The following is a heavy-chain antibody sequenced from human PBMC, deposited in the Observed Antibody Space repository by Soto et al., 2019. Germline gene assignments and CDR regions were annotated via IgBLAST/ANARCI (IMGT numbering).Heavy chain of an antibody. J-gene: IGHJ4*02. CDR2: IKQDGSEK. V-gene: IGHV3-7*01. Sequence: EVQLVESGGGLVQPGGSLRLSCAASGFTFSSYWMTWVRQAPGKGLEWVANIKQDGSEKYYVDSVKGRFTISRDNAKNSLYLQVNSLRGEDTAVYYCVRELAAVDCFWGQGTLVTLSS. CDR1: GFTFSSYW. CDR3: VRELAAVDCF. D-gene: IGHD6-13*01.